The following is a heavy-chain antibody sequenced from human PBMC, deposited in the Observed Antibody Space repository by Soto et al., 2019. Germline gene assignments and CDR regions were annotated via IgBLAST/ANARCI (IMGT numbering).Heavy chain of an antibody. Sequence: YSGNWILQAPGKGLEWVSSISSSSSYINYADSVKGRFTISRDNAKNSLYLQMNSLRAEDTAVYYCARAIATLGGFDIWGHGTMVT. CDR3: ARAIATLGGFDI. CDR2: ISSSSSYI. J-gene: IGHJ3*02. CDR1: YS. V-gene: IGHV3-21*01. D-gene: IGHD2-15*01.